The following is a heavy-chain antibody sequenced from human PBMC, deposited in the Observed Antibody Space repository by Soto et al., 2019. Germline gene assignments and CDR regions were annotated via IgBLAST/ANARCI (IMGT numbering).Heavy chain of an antibody. CDR1: GFTFSSYA. D-gene: IGHD3-16*01. CDR2: ISYDGSNK. CDR3: ARGSPVGDGYNPYYFDY. V-gene: IGHV3-30-3*01. Sequence: QVQLVESGGGVVQPGRSLRLSCAASGFTFSSYAMHWVRQAPGKGLEWVAVISYDGSNKYYADSVKGRFTISRDNSKNTLYLQMNSLRAEDTAVYYCARGSPVGDGYNPYYFDYWGQGTLVTVSS. J-gene: IGHJ4*02.